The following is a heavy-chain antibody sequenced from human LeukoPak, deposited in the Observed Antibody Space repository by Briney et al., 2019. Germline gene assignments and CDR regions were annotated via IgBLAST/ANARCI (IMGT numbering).Heavy chain of an antibody. CDR1: GFTFSNYA. D-gene: IGHD5-18*01. Sequence: GGSLRLSCAAPGFTFSNYAMSWVRQAPGKGLEWVSTISGSGGTTYYADSVKGRFTISRDNSKNTLFLQMNSLRAEDTAVYYCAKIYSRYFDYWGQGTLVTVSS. CDR3: AKIYSRYFDY. J-gene: IGHJ4*02. V-gene: IGHV3-23*01. CDR2: ISGSGGTT.